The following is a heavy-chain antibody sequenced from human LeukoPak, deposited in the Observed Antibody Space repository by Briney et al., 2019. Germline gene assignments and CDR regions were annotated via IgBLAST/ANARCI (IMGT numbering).Heavy chain of an antibody. Sequence: GGSLRLSCAASGFTFDDYAMHWVRQAPGKGLEWVSGISWNSGSIGYADSVKGRFTISRDNAKNSLYLQMNSLRAEDTALYYCAKSSITMVRGVTYSFDYWGQGTLVTVSS. CDR3: AKSSITMVRGVTYSFDY. J-gene: IGHJ4*02. CDR1: GFTFDDYA. CDR2: ISWNSGSI. D-gene: IGHD3-10*01. V-gene: IGHV3-9*01.